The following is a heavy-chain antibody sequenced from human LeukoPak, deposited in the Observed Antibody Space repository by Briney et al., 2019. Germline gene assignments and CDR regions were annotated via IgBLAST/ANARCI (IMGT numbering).Heavy chain of an antibody. J-gene: IGHJ3*02. Sequence: GGSLRLSCAASGFTFSTYWMNWVRQAPGKGLEWVSSITGSGRGTYYADSVKGRFSVSRDNSQNTVFLHMNSLRADDTALYYCSKDPNGDYVGAFDMWGPGTMVTVSS. D-gene: IGHD4-17*01. CDR2: ITGSGRGT. CDR3: SKDPNGDYVGAFDM. CDR1: GFTFSTYW. V-gene: IGHV3-23*01.